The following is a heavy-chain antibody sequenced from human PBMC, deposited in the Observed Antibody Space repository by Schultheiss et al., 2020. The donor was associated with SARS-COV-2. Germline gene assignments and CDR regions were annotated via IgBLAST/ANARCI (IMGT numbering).Heavy chain of an antibody. CDR2: ISSSSSYI. CDR3: ARANHGSAGAGLYRHSKFDP. CDR1: GFTVSSNY. D-gene: IGHD1-14*01. J-gene: IGHJ5*02. V-gene: IGHV3-21*01. Sequence: GGSLRLSCAASGFTVSSNYMSWVRQAPGKGLEWVSSISSSSSYIYYADSVKGRFTISRDNPRNTLYLQMNSLRAEDTAVYYCARANHGSAGAGLYRHSKFDPWGQGTLVTVSS.